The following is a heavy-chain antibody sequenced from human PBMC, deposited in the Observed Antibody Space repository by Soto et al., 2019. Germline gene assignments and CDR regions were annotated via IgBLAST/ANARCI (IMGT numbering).Heavy chain of an antibody. CDR2: IIPILGIA. J-gene: IGHJ4*02. V-gene: IGHV1-69*02. CDR1: GGTFSSYT. D-gene: IGHD2-21*02. Sequence: QVQLVQSGAEVKKPGSSVKVSCKASGGTFSSYTISWVRQAPGQGLEWMGRIIPILGIANYAQKFQGRVTITADKSTSTAYMELSSLRSEDTAVYYCARGPYCGGDCQTNFDYWGQGTLVTVSS. CDR3: ARGPYCGGDCQTNFDY.